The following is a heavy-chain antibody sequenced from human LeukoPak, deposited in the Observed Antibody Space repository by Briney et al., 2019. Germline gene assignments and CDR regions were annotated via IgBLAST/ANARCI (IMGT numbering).Heavy chain of an antibody. J-gene: IGHJ6*02. CDR2: ISYDGSNK. CDR3: AKDWRYGSGSRGYYYYYYGMDV. D-gene: IGHD3-10*01. Sequence: GGSLRLSCAASGFTFSSYGMHWVRQAPGKGLEWVAVISYDGSNKYYADSVKGRFTISRDNSKNTLYLQMNSLRAEDTAVYYCAKDWRYGSGSRGYYYYYYGMDVWGQGTTVTISS. V-gene: IGHV3-30*18. CDR1: GFTFSSYG.